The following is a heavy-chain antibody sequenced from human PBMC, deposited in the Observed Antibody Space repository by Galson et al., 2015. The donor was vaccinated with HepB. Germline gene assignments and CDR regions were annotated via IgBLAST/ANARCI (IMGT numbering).Heavy chain of an antibody. J-gene: IGHJ4*02. CDR1: GCTFSSYA. V-gene: IGHV1-69*01. CDR3: ASPYNPYYYDSSGHIGAYFDY. D-gene: IGHD3-22*01. Sequence: SVKVSCTASGCTFSSYAISWVRQAPGQGLEWMGGIISIFGTTNYAHKFKGRVTITADESTSTGYMELSSLRSEDTAVYYCASPYNPYYYDSSGHIGAYFDYWGQGTLVTVSS. CDR2: IISIFGTT.